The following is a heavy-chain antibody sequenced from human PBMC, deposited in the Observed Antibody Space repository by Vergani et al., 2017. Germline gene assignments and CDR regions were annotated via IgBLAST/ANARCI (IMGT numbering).Heavy chain of an antibody. Sequence: QITLKESGPTLVKPTQTLTLTCTVSGFSVSSSGVGVAWIRQPPGKALECLAIIYWNDDKRYSPSLMGRLTIAKDTSRNQVVLTMTNMDPVDTATYYCANRDNLDDNYEYFDYWGPGTLVTVSS. CDR3: ANRDNLDDNYEYFDY. V-gene: IGHV2-5*01. CDR2: IYWNDDK. CDR1: GFSVSSSGVG. J-gene: IGHJ4*02. D-gene: IGHD4-11*01.